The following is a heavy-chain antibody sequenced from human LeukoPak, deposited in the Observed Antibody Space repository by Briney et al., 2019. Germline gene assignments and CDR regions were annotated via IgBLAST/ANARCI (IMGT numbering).Heavy chain of an antibody. V-gene: IGHV1-24*01. CDR3: ATSGPYMVWFGESTYYYGMDV. Sequence: ASVKVSCTVSGYTLTELSMNWVRQAPGKGLEWMGGFDPEDGETIYAQKFQGRVTMTEDTSTDTAYMELSSLRSEDTAVYYCATSGPYMVWFGESTYYYGMDVWGQGTTVTVSS. D-gene: IGHD3-10*01. CDR1: GYTLTELS. J-gene: IGHJ6*02. CDR2: FDPEDGET.